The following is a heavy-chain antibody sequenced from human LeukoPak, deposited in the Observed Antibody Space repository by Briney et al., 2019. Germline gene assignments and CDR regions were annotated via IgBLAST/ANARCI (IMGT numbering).Heavy chain of an antibody. D-gene: IGHD3-10*01. CDR3: ARGFFGY. V-gene: IGHV3-49*03. CDR2: IRSKAYGEAT. J-gene: IGHJ4*02. Sequence: PGGSLRLSCTASGFTFGDYSMSFFRQAPGKGLEWVGFIRSKAYGEATEYAASVKGRFSISRDDSKSIAYLQMNSLKTEDTAVYYCARGFFGYWGQGTLVTVSS. CDR1: GFTFGDYS.